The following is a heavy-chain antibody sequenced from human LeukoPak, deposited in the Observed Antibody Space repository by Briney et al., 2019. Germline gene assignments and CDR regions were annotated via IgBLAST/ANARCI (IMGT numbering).Heavy chain of an antibody. V-gene: IGHV4-38-2*02. CDR1: GYSISSGYY. CDR2: VFHSGNI. J-gene: IGHJ4*02. CDR3: ARDVRVVGDCFDY. Sequence: SETLSLTCTVSGYSISSGYYWAWIRQPPGKGLEWIGSVFHSGNIYSNPSLNSRLTISIDTSKNQFFLRLTSVTAADTAIYYCARDVRVVGDCFDYWGQGTLVSVSS. D-gene: IGHD3-10*02.